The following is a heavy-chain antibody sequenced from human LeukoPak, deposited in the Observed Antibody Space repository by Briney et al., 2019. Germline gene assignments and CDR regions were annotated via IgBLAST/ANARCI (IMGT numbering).Heavy chain of an antibody. J-gene: IGHJ4*02. D-gene: IGHD6-13*01. CDR1: GGSISSSSYY. CDR2: IYYSGST. CDR3: ARRSGYSSSWTLDY. Sequence: PSETLSLTCTVSGGSISSSSYYWGWIRQPPGKGLEWIGSIYYSGSTYYNPSLKSRVTISVDTSKNQFSLKLSSVTAADTAVYYCARRSGYSSSWTLDYWGQGTLVTVSS. V-gene: IGHV4-39*01.